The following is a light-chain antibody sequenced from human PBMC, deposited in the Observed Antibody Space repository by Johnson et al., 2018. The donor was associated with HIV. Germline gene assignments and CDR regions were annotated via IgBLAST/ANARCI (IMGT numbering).Light chain of an antibody. V-gene: IGLV1-51*01. CDR2: DNN. CDR3: GTWDNSLSTGAV. CDR1: SSNIGRNY. Sequence: QSVLTQPPSVSAAPGQKVTISCSGSSSNIGRNYVSWYQQLPGTAPKLLIYDNNKRPSGIPDRFSGSKSGTSATLGIAGLQTGDEADYYCGTWDNSLSTGAVFGTATKVTVL. J-gene: IGLJ1*01.